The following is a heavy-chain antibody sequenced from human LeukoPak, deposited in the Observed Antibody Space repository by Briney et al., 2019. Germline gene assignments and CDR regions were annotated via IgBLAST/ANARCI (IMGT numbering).Heavy chain of an antibody. D-gene: IGHD2-15*01. V-gene: IGHV4-39*07. CDR3: ARGYCSGGSCYSYYYYNYMDV. Sequence: SETLSLPCTVSGGSISSSSYYWGWIRRPPGRGLEWIGSIHYSGSPNYNPSLKSRVTISVDTSKNQFSLKLSSVTAADTAVYYCARGYCSGGSCYSYYYYNYMDVWGKGTTVTVSS. CDR1: GGSISSSSYY. J-gene: IGHJ6*03. CDR2: IHYSGSP.